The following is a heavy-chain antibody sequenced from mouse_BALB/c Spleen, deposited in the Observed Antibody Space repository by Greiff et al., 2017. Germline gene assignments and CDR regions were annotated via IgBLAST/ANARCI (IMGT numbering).Heavy chain of an antibody. D-gene: IGHD1-3*01. J-gene: IGHJ2*01. CDR3: ARNEGKGSYFDY. V-gene: IGHV2-9*02. CDR1: GFSLTSSG. CDR2: IWAGGST. Sequence: QVQLQQSGPGLVAPSQSLSITCTVSGFSLTSSGVHWVRQPPGKGLEWLGVIWAGGSTNYNSALMSRLSISKDNSKSQVFFKMNSLQANDTAIYYCARNEGKGSYFDYWGQGTTLTVSA.